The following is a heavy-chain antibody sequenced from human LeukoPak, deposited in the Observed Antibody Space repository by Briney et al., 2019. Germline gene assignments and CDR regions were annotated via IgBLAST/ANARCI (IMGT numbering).Heavy chain of an antibody. CDR2: IIPILGIA. CDR3: ARDGYYYDSSGALDY. J-gene: IGHJ4*02. CDR1: GGTFSSYA. D-gene: IGHD3-22*01. Sequence: SVKVSCKASGGTFSSYAISWVRQAPGQGLEWMGRIIPILGIANYAQKFQGRVTITADKSTSTAYMELSSLRSEDTAVYYCARDGYYYDSSGALDYWGQGTLVTVSP. V-gene: IGHV1-69*04.